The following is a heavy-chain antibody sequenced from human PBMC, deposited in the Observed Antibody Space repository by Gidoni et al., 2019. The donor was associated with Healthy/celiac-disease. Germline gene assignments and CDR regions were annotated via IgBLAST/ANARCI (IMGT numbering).Heavy chain of an antibody. CDR1: GFTFSSYA. V-gene: IGHV3-23*04. J-gene: IGHJ6*03. CDR3: AKEYLQSNNYYYYYMDV. CDR2: ISGSGGST. Sequence: EVQLVESGGGLVQPGGSLRLSCAASGFTFSSYAMSWVRQAPGKGLEWVSAISGSGGSTYYADSVKGRFTISRDNSKNTLYLQMNSLRAEDTAVYYCAKEYLQSNNYYYYYMDVWGKGTTVTVSS. D-gene: IGHD4-4*01.